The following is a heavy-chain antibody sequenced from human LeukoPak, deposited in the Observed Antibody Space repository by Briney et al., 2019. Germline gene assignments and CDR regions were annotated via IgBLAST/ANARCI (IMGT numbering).Heavy chain of an antibody. CDR3: AKGPLVQFDY. J-gene: IGHJ4*02. CDR2: ISWNSGSI. Sequence: GGSLRLSCAASGFTFDDYAMHWVRQAPGKGLEWVSGISWNSGSIGYADSVKGRFTISRDNAKNTLYLQMNSLRAEDTAVYYCAKGPLVQFDYWGQGTLVTVSS. V-gene: IGHV3-9*01. CDR1: GFTFDDYA. D-gene: IGHD3-10*01.